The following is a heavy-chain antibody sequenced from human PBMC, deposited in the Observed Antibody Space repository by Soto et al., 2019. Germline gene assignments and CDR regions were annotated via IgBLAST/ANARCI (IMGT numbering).Heavy chain of an antibody. CDR1: GGSISSYY. CDR2: IYYSGST. Sequence: SETLSLTCTVSGGSISSYYWIWIRQPPGKGLEWIGYIYYSGSTNYNPSLKSRVTISVDTSKNQFSLKLSSVTAADTAVYYCARGITDIVVVPAAIRFDYWGQGTLVTVSS. J-gene: IGHJ4*02. CDR3: ARGITDIVVVPAAIRFDY. D-gene: IGHD2-2*02. V-gene: IGHV4-59*01.